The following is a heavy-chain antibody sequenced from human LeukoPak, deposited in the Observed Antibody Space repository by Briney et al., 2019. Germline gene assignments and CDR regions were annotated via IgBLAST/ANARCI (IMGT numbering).Heavy chain of an antibody. CDR2: ISSSGSTI. CDR1: GFTVSSNS. D-gene: IGHD3-22*01. V-gene: IGHV3-11*04. CDR3: ARDLGYYYDSSGSPFDY. J-gene: IGHJ4*02. Sequence: GGSLRLSCTVSGFTVSSNSMSWVRQAPGKGLEWVSYISSSGSTIYYADSVKGRFTISRDNAKNSLYLQMNSLRAEDTAVYYCARDLGYYYDSSGSPFDYWGQGTLVTVSS.